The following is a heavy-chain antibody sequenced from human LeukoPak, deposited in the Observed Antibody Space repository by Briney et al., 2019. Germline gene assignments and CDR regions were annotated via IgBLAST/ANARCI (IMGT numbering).Heavy chain of an antibody. CDR2: INTNTGNP. Sequence: ASVKVSCTASGYTFTSYAMNWVRQAPGQGLEWMGWINTNTGNPTYAQGFTGRFVFSLDTSVSTAYLQISSLKAEDTAVYYCARDTTNPGVVVPAAVMDVWGQGTTVTVSS. J-gene: IGHJ6*02. CDR1: GYTFTSYA. D-gene: IGHD2-2*01. V-gene: IGHV7-4-1*02. CDR3: ARDTTNPGVVVPAAVMDV.